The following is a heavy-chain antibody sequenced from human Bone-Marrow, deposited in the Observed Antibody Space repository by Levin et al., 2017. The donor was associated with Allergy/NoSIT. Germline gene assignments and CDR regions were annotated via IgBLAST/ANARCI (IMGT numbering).Heavy chain of an antibody. CDR2: ITWNSGTR. CDR1: GFNFFDYA. V-gene: IGHV3-9*01. D-gene: IGHD2-15*01. J-gene: IGHJ3*01. Sequence: PGGSLRLSCAASGFNFFDYAMHWVRQRPGKGLEWVSSITWNSGTRGYADSVKGRFTISRDNAKNSLYLQMNSLRVEDTALYYCVKDGGGYCSGGICYPDRPNAFDLWGQGTMLTVSS. CDR3: VKDGGGYCSGGICYPDRPNAFDL.